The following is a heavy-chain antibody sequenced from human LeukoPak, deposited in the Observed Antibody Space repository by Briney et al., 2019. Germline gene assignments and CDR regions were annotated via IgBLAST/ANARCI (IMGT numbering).Heavy chain of an antibody. CDR2: MSGNGNTI. V-gene: IGHV3-48*03. Sequence: SGGSLRLSCAASGFTFRSSEMNWVRQAPGKGLEWVSYMSGNGNTIYYADSVKGRFTISRGNAKNSLYLQMNSLRAEDTAIYYCVREYVGGFDFWGQGTLVTVSS. CDR1: GFTFRSSE. J-gene: IGHJ4*02. CDR3: VREYVGGFDF. D-gene: IGHD3-16*01.